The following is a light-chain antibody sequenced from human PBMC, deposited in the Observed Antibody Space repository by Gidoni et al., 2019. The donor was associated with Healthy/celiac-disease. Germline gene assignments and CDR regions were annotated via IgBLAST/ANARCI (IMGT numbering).Light chain of an antibody. CDR2: RDS. V-gene: IGLV3-9*01. CDR3: QVWDSSTVL. CDR1: NIGSKN. Sequence: SYELTQPLSVAVALGQTARITCGGNNIGSKNVHWYQQKPGQAPVLVIDRDSNRPSGIPERFSGSNSGNTATLTISRAQAGDEADYYCQVWDSSTVLFGGGTKLTVL. J-gene: IGLJ2*01.